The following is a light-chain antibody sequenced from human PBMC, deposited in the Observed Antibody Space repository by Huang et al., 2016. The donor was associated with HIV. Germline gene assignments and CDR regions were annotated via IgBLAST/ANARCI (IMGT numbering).Light chain of an antibody. CDR3: QQRSAWPRT. V-gene: IGKV3-11*01. CDR2: DAS. Sequence: EIVLTQSPAILSLSPGESATLSCTTSQSVFTYLAWYQQRPGQAPRLLIYDASNRATGIPARFSGSGSGTDFTLTISSLEPEDLAIYYCQQRSAWPRTFGQGTKLEI. CDR1: QSVFTY. J-gene: IGKJ2*01.